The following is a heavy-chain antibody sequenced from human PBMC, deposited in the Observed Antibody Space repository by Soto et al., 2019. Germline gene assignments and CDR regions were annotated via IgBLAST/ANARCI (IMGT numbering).Heavy chain of an antibody. J-gene: IGHJ6*03. D-gene: IGHD2-2*01. V-gene: IGHV1-69*02. CDR2: IIPILGIA. Sequence: QVQLVQSGAEVKKPGSSVKVSCKASGGTFSSYTISWVRQAPGQGFEWMGRIIPILGIANYAQKFQGRVTITADKSTSTAYMELSSLRSEDTAVYYCASVRGSTSHYYYYYMDVWGKGTTVTVSS. CDR1: GGTFSSYT. CDR3: ASVRGSTSHYYYYYMDV.